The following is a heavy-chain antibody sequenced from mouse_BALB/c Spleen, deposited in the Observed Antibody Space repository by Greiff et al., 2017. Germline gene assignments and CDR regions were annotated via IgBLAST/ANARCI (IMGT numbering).Heavy chain of an antibody. D-gene: IGHD1-2*01. V-gene: IGHV5-6*01. CDR1: GFTFSSYG. CDR2: ISSGGSYT. J-gene: IGHJ2*01. CDR3: ARSITTATSDY. Sequence: EVKLVESGGDLVKPGGSLKLSCAASGFTFSSYGMSWVRQTPDKRLEWVATISSGGSYTYYPDSVKGRFTISRDNAKNTLYLQMSSLKSEDTAMYYCARSITTATSDYWGQGTTLTVSS.